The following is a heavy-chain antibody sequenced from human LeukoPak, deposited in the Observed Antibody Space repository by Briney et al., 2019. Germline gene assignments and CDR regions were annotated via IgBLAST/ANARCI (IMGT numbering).Heavy chain of an antibody. D-gene: IGHD1-1*01. CDR2: INAGNGNT. CDR1: GYTFTSYA. Sequence: ASVKVSCKASGYTFTSYAMHWVRQAPGQRLEWMGWINAGNGNTKYSQKFQGRVTITRDTSASTAYMELSSLRSEDTAVYYCAREGALYNWNDCWFDPWGQGTLVTVSS. CDR3: AREGALYNWNDCWFDP. J-gene: IGHJ5*02. V-gene: IGHV1-3*01.